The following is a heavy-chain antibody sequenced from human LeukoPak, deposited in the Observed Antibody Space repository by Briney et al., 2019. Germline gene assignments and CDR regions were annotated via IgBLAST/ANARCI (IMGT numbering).Heavy chain of an antibody. CDR3: ARDRVLLWFGEFKSANYFDY. CDR1: GYTFTSYA. Sequence: ASVKVSCKASGYTFTSYAMQWVRQAPGQRLEWMGWINAGNGNTKYSQKFQGRVTITRDTSASTAYMELSSLRSEDTAVYYCARDRVLLWFGEFKSANYFDYWGQGTLATVSS. D-gene: IGHD3-10*01. CDR2: INAGNGNT. V-gene: IGHV1-3*01. J-gene: IGHJ4*02.